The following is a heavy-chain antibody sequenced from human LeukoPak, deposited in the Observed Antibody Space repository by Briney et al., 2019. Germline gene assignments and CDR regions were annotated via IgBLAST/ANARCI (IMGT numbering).Heavy chain of an antibody. V-gene: IGHV3-30*18. CDR2: ISYGGSNK. D-gene: IGHD3-3*01. CDR1: GFAFSSYG. CDR3: AKDLGYYDFWSGYRPYAFDI. Sequence: GGSLRLSCAASGFAFSSYGMHWVRQAPGKGLEWVAVISYGGSNKYYADSVKGRFTISRDNSKNTLYLQMNSLRAEDTAVYYCAKDLGYYDFWSGYRPYAFDIWGEGTMVTVSS. J-gene: IGHJ3*02.